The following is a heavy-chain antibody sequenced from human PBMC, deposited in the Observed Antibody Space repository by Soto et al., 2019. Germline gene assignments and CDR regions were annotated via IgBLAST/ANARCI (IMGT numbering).Heavy chain of an antibody. D-gene: IGHD6-19*01. CDR3: AQVISSSADY. J-gene: IGHJ4*02. V-gene: IGHV3-23*01. Sequence: AGGSLRLSCAASGFTFSTYAMSWVRQAPGKGLEWVSSVHGSGGNTYYADSVKGRFTISRDNSKNALYLQMNSLRADDTALYYCAQVISSSADYWGQGTLVTVSS. CDR2: VHGSGGNT. CDR1: GFTFSTYA.